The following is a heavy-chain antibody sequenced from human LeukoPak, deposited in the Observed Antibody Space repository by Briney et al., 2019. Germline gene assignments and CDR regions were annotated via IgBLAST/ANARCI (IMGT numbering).Heavy chain of an antibody. Sequence: AASVKVSCKASGYTFTNYAIHWVRQAPGQRPEWMGWINAGNGNTKYSQTFQDRVIVTRDKSASTAYMELSSLRSEDTAVYYCARDWEVLEYCSGGSCFFDPWGQGTLVTVSS. CDR3: ARDWEVLEYCSGGSCFFDP. CDR1: GYTFTNYA. V-gene: IGHV1-3*01. CDR2: INAGNGNT. J-gene: IGHJ5*02. D-gene: IGHD2-15*01.